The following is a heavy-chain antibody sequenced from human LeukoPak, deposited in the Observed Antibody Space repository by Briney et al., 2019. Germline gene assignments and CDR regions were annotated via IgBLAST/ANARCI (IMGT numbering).Heavy chain of an antibody. CDR3: ARAMITIFPVGDY. CDR1: GFTFSSYW. Sequence: TGGSLRLSCAASGFTFSSYWMSWVRQAPGRGLEWVATLSGSGAGTYYSDSVQGRFTISRDNSKRTLFLQMNSLRAEDTAVYYCARAMITIFPVGDYWGQGTLVTVSS. CDR2: LSGSGAGT. D-gene: IGHD3-9*01. J-gene: IGHJ4*02. V-gene: IGHV3-23*01.